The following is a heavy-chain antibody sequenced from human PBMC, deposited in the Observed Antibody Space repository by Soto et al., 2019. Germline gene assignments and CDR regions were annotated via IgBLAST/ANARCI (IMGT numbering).Heavy chain of an antibody. J-gene: IGHJ2*01. V-gene: IGHV4-31*03. CDR2: IYYSGST. Sequence: QVQLQESGPGLVKPSQTLSLTCTVSGGSISSGGYYWSWIRQHPGKGLEWIGYIYYSGSTYYNPTLKSRVTISVDTSKNQFSFKLSAVTAADTAVYYCARARAGEHWYFDLWGRGTLVIVSS. CDR3: ARARAGEHWYFDL. CDR1: GGSISSGGYY.